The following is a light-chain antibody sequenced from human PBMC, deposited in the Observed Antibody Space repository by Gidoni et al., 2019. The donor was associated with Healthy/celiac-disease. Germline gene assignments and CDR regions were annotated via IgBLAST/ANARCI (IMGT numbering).Light chain of an antibody. CDR1: QSVSSSY. V-gene: IGKV3-20*01. CDR3: QQYGSSLWT. J-gene: IGKJ1*01. CDR2: GAS. Sequence: EIVLTQSPGTLSLSPRERATPSCRASQSVSSSYLAWYPQKPGQAPRLLIYGASSRATGISDRFSGSGSGTDFTLTISRLEPEDFAVYYCQQYGSSLWTFGQXTKVEIK.